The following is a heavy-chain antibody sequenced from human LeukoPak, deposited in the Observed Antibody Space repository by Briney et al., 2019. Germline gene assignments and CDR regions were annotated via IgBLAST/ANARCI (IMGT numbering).Heavy chain of an antibody. Sequence: ASVKVSCKASGYTFTDFYMLWVRQAPGQGLEWMGWINPNSGGTDHAQKFQGRVTMTRDTSTSTAYMELSRLRSDDTAVYHCARGHGSYYYYMDVWGKGTTVTVSS. D-gene: IGHD3-10*01. CDR1: GYTFTDFY. CDR3: ARGHGSYYYYMDV. V-gene: IGHV1-2*02. J-gene: IGHJ6*03. CDR2: INPNSGGT.